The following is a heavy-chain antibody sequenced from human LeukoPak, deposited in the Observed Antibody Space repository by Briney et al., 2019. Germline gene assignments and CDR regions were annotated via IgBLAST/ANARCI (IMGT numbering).Heavy chain of an antibody. J-gene: IGHJ4*02. CDR1: GFTFSNHW. CDR3: ARDKVVGATNFDF. D-gene: IGHD1-26*01. V-gene: IGHV3-7*01. CDR2: IKQDGGEQ. Sequence: GGSLRLSCAASGFTFSNHWMTWVRQAPGKGLEWVANIKQDGGEQNYVDSVKGRFTISRDNAKNSLYLQMNSLRAEDTALYYCARDKVVGATNFDFWGQGTLVTVSS.